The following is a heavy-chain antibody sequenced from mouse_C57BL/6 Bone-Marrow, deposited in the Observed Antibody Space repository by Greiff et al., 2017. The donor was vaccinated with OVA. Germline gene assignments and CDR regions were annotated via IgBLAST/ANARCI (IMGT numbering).Heavy chain of an antibody. Sequence: VQLQQSGPELVKPGASVKISCKASGYSFTSYYIHWVKQRPGQGLEWIGWIYPGSGNTKYNEKVKGKATLTADKSYSTAYMQLSILTSEDSAVYYCATGTAQASFAYWGQGTLVTVSA. J-gene: IGHJ3*01. CDR2: IYPGSGNT. CDR1: GYSFTSYY. D-gene: IGHD3-2*02. CDR3: ATGTAQASFAY. V-gene: IGHV1-66*01.